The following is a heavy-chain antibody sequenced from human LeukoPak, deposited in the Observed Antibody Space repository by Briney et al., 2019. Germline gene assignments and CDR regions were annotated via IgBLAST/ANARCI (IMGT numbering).Heavy chain of an antibody. CDR1: GFTFNSYW. V-gene: IGHV3-74*01. J-gene: IGHJ4*02. CDR3: VRDRGGLPVVY. D-gene: IGHD2-21*02. CDR2: ISSDESIT. Sequence: GGSLRLSCAASGFTFNSYWMHWVRQAPGKGLVWVSRISSDESITNYADSVKGRFTISRDNARNTLFLQMKSLRAEDTAVYYCVRDRGGLPVVYWGQGSLVTVSS.